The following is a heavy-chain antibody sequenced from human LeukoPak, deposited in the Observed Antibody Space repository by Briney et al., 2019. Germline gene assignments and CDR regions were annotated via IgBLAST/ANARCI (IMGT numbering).Heavy chain of an antibody. V-gene: IGHV1-46*01. J-gene: IGHJ5*02. D-gene: IGHD4-23*01. CDR3: ARDNSVEDTAWWFDP. CDR1: GYTFTSYY. CDR2: INPSGGST. Sequence: ASVKVSCTASGYTFTSYYMHWVRQAPGQGLEWMGIINPSGGSTSYAQKFQGRVTMTRDMSTSTDYMELSSLRSEDTAVYYCARDNSVEDTAWWFDPWGQGTLVTVSS.